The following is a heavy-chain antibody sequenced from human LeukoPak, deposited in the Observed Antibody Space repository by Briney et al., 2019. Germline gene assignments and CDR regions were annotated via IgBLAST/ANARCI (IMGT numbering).Heavy chain of an antibody. CDR1: LLTFSSSG. CDR3: VKGGDGYNYGSYFDY. CDR2: IRYDGNSE. V-gene: IGHV3-30*02. J-gene: IGHJ4*02. D-gene: IGHD5-24*01. Sequence: GGSLRLSRAPSLLTFSSSGMHWVRQAPAKGLEWVAFIRYDGNSEFYVDSVKGRFTISRNNSKNTLYLQMNSLRAEDRAVYYCVKGGDGYNYGSYFDYWGQGTLVTVSS.